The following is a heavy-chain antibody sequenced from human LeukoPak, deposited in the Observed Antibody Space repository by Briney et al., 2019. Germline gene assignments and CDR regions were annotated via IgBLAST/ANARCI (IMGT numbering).Heavy chain of an antibody. J-gene: IGHJ6*02. CDR1: GFTFSSYD. Sequence: GGSLRLSCAASGFTFSSYDMHWVRQATGKGLEWVSAFGYAGDTYYPGSVKVRFTISKESAKNSLYLLMNSLRAGDTAVYYCARGTNTTVTTEHGMDVWGQGTTATVS. CDR3: ARGTNTTVTTEHGMDV. V-gene: IGHV3-13*04. CDR2: FGYAGDT. D-gene: IGHD4-17*01.